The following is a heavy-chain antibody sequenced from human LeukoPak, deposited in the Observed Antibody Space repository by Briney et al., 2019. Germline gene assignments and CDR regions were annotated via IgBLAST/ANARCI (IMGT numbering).Heavy chain of an antibody. CDR3: AGASSWYVFDS. V-gene: IGHV4-39*07. Sequence: SETLSLTCTVSGGSISSSSYYWGWIRQTPGKGLEWIGSIYNSGSSYYNPSLKSRVTISVDTSKNQFSLKLGSVTAADTAIYYCAGASSWYVFDSWGQGTLVTVSS. CDR2: IYNSGSS. D-gene: IGHD6-13*01. J-gene: IGHJ4*02. CDR1: GGSISSSSYY.